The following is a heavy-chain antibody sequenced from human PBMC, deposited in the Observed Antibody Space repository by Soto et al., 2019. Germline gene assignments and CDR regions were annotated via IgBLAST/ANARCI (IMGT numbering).Heavy chain of an antibody. Sequence: PGGSLRLSCAASGFTFSSYAMSWVRQAPGKGLEWVSAISGSGGSTYYADSVKGRFTISRDNSKNTLYLQMNSLRAEDTAVYYCATVDAPANSSGWYRAMGGFDPWGQGTLVTVSS. J-gene: IGHJ5*02. D-gene: IGHD6-19*01. V-gene: IGHV3-23*01. CDR1: GFTFSSYA. CDR3: ATVDAPANSSGWYRAMGGFDP. CDR2: ISGSGGST.